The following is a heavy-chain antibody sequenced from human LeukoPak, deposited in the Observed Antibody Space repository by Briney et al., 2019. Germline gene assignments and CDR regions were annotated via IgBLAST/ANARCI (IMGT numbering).Heavy chain of an antibody. D-gene: IGHD6-13*01. J-gene: IGHJ4*02. CDR1: GFTLSSYA. V-gene: IGHV3-30-3*01. CDR3: GIVHSSSWYCCPDY. Sequence: GGSLRLSCAASGFTLSSYAMHWVRQAPGKGLEWVALISYDGNNKYYADSVKGRFTISRDNSKNTLYLQMNSLRPEDTAVYYCGIVHSSSWYCCPDYWGQGTLVTVSS. CDR2: ISYDGNNK.